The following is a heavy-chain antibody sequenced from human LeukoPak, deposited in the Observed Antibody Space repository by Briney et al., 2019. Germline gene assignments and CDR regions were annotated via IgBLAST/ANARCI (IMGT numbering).Heavy chain of an antibody. J-gene: IGHJ4*02. CDR2: IYYSGST. CDR3: ARGTAAGKRGDFDY. Sequence: PSETLSLTCTVSGGFISSSSYFWGWIRQPPGKGLEWIGSIYYSGSTSYNTSLKSRVTISVDTPRNQFSLKLSSVTAADTAVYYCARGTAAGKRGDFDYWGQGNLVTVSS. V-gene: IGHV4-39*01. D-gene: IGHD6-13*01. CDR1: GGFISSSSYF.